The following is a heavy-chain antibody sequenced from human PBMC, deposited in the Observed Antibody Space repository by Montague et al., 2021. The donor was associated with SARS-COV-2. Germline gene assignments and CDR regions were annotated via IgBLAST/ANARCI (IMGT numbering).Heavy chain of an antibody. CDR1: GFSLSTSGMC. CDR2: XDWDDDK. CDR3: ARIRDYDILTGSYSGFDY. V-gene: IGHV2-70*01. D-gene: IGHD3-9*01. Sequence: PALVKPRQTLTLTCTFSGFSLSTSGMCVSWIRQPPGKALEWLALXDWDDDKYYSTSLKTRLTISKDTFKNQVVLTMTNMDPVDTATYYCARIRDYDILTGSYSGFDYWGQGTLVTVSS. J-gene: IGHJ4*02.